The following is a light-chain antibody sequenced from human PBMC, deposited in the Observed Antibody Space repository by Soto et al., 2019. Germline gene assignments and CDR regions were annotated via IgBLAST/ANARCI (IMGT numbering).Light chain of an antibody. CDR1: SRDVGGQNY. J-gene: IGLJ2*01. V-gene: IGLV2-8*01. CDR3: AAWDDSLNGPV. Sequence: QSALTQPPSASGSPGQSVTISCTGTSRDVGGQNYVSWYQQHPGKAPKLLIYEVSNRPSGVPDRFSGSKSGNTASLTVSGLQAEDEADYYCAAWDDSLNGPVFGGGTKLTVL. CDR2: EVS.